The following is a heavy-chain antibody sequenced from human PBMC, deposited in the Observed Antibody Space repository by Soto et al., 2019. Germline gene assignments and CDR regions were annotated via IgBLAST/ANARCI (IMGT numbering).Heavy chain of an antibody. V-gene: IGHV4-34*01. CDR2: INHSGSI. D-gene: IGHD3-22*01. J-gene: IGHJ3*02. Sequence: SETLSLTCAVYGGSFSGYYWSWIRQPPGKGLEWIREINHSGSINYNPSLKSRVTISVDTSKNQFSLKLSSVTAADTAVYYCARGLGITMIVVADDAFDIWGQGTMVTVSS. CDR3: ARGLGITMIVVADDAFDI. CDR1: GGSFSGYY.